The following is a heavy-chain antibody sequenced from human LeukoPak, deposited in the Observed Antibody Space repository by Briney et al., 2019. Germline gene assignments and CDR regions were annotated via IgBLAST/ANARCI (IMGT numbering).Heavy chain of an antibody. V-gene: IGHV4-38-2*02. Sequence: SETLSLTCTVSGYSISSGHFWSWIRQPPGKGLEWIGSIYGSATTYYDPPLRSRVSISADTSKNHFSLELSSVTAADTAVYYCASVGGGSPYWGQGTLVTVSS. J-gene: IGHJ4*02. CDR3: ASVGGGSPY. CDR2: IYGSATT. D-gene: IGHD3-16*01. CDR1: GYSISSGHF.